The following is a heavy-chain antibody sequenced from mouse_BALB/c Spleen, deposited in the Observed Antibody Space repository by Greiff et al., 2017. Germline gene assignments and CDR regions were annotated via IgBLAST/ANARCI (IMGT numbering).Heavy chain of an antibody. CDR2: IYPGGGYT. CDR1: GYTFTNYW. Sequence: LVESGAELVRPGTSVKISCKASGYTFTNYWLGWVKQRPGHGLEWIGDIYPGGGYTNYNEKFKGKATLTADTSSSTAYMQLSSLTSEDSAVYFCARGVSYYRYDSYYAMDYWGQGTSVTVSS. J-gene: IGHJ4*01. D-gene: IGHD2-14*01. CDR3: ARGVSYYRYDSYYAMDY. V-gene: IGHV1-63*02.